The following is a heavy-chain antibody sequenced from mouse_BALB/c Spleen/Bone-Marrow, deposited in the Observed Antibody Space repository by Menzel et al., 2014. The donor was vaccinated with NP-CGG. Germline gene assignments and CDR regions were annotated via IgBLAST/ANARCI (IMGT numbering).Heavy chain of an antibody. J-gene: IGHJ3*01. CDR1: GFSLTSYG. CDR2: IWAGGST. CDR3: AREGSTMITTTFAY. Sequence: VQGVESGPGLVAPSQSLSITCTVSGFSLTSYGVHWVRQPPGKGLEWLGVIWAGGSTNYNSALISRLSISKDNSKSQVFLKMNSLQADDTVMCYCAREGSTMITTTFAYWSQGTLVTVSA. V-gene: IGHV2-9*02. D-gene: IGHD2-4*01.